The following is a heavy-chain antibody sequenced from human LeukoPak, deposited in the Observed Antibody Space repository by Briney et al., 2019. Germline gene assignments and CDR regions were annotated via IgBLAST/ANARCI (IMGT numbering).Heavy chain of an antibody. Sequence: SETLSLTCTVSGGSISSSSYYWGWIRQPPGKGLEWIGRIYYSGSTYYNPSLKSRVTISVDTSKHQFSLKLSSVTAADTAVYYCARVPGYYDSSGYSPFFAYWGQGTLVTVSS. V-gene: IGHV4-39*07. CDR3: ARVPGYYDSSGYSPFFAY. D-gene: IGHD3-22*01. CDR2: IYYSGST. J-gene: IGHJ4*02. CDR1: GGSISSSSYY.